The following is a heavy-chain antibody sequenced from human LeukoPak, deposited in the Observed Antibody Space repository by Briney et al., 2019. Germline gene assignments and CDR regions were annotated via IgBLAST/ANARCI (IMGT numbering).Heavy chain of an antibody. J-gene: IGHJ4*02. CDR2: IDPSDSET. CDR1: GYSFTSYW. V-gene: IGHV5-51*01. D-gene: IGHD5-18*01. CDR3: TRQTAMGRSGDY. Sequence: GESLKISCKASGYSFTSYWIGWVRQMPGKGLEWMGIIDPSDSETRYTPSFQGQVTISVDKSLTTADLQWNSLKASDTAMYYCTRQTAMGRSGDYWGQGTLVTVSS.